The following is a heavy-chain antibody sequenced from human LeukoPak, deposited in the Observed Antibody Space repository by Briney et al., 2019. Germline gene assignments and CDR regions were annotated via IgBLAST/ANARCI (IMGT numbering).Heavy chain of an antibody. Sequence: GGSLRLSCAASGFTFRTYGMHWVRQAPGKGLEWVAVIWYDGSNKYYADSVKGRFTISRDNSKNTLYLQMNSLRAEDTAVYYCARDPGYSYGYAFDIWGQGTMVTVSS. CDR3: ARDPGYSYGYAFDI. V-gene: IGHV3-33*01. D-gene: IGHD5-18*01. CDR1: GFTFRTYG. J-gene: IGHJ3*02. CDR2: IWYDGSNK.